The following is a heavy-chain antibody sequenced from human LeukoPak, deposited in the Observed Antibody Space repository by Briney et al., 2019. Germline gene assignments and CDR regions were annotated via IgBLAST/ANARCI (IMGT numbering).Heavy chain of an antibody. V-gene: IGHV4-39*07. CDR1: GDSISSTTYH. CDR3: ARSILRYYYNASGYYPYYFDY. Sequence: SETLSLTCTVAGDSISSTTYHCGWIREPPGKGLEWIGSISYSGSNYHNPSVKSRVIMSVDTSKNQFSLALRSVTAADTAVYYCARSILRYYYNASGYYPYYFDYWGQGMLVTVSS. D-gene: IGHD3-22*01. CDR2: ISYSGSN. J-gene: IGHJ4*02.